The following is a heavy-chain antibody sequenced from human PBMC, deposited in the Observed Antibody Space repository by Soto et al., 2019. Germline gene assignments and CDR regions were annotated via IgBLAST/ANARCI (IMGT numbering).Heavy chain of an antibody. Sequence: ASVRVSCKTSGYSFTNQAINWVRQAPGQGLEWVGWISGRSGNSNSAETVRGRVTMTTDTSTATAYLELRALTTDDTAVYYCARGYDSSAYFYPLGDGMDVWGQGTTVTVSS. CDR3: ARGYDSSAYFYPLGDGMDV. CDR2: ISGRSGNS. J-gene: IGHJ6*02. V-gene: IGHV1-18*01. CDR1: GYSFTNQA. D-gene: IGHD6-19*01.